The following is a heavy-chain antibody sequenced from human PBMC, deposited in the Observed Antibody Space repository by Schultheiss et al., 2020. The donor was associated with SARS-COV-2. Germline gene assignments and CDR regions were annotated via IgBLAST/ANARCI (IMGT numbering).Heavy chain of an antibody. CDR1: GFTVSNNY. J-gene: IGHJ5*02. Sequence: GGSLRLSCAASGFTVSNNYMSWVRQAPGKGLEWVSVISGSGGRIYYADSVKGRFTISRDNSKNTLYLQMHSLRAEDTAVYYCVRDRSWWTPYNCFDLWGRGTLVTVSS. V-gene: IGHV3-23*01. CDR3: VRDRSWWTPYNCFDL. D-gene: IGHD2-15*01. CDR2: ISGSGGRI.